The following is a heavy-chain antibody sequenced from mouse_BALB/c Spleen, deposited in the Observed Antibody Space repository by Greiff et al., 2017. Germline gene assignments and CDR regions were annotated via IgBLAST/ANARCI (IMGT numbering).Heavy chain of an antibody. Sequence: EVQLVESGPELVKPGASVKISCKASGYTFTDYNMHWVKQSHGKSLEWIGYIYPYNGGTGYNQKFKSKATLTVDNSSSTAYMELRSLTSEDSAVYYCARGWPHSGWYFDVWGAGTTVTVSS. CDR3: ARGWPHSGWYFDV. J-gene: IGHJ1*01. D-gene: IGHD1-1*02. V-gene: IGHV1S29*02. CDR2: IYPYNGGT. CDR1: GYTFTDYN.